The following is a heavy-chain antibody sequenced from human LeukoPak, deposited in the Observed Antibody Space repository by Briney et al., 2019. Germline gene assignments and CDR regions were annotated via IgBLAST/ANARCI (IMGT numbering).Heavy chain of an antibody. V-gene: IGHV1-2*02. D-gene: IGHD3-3*01. J-gene: IGHJ4*02. CDR3: ARASHDFWSDYYHFNFDY. CDR2: INPNSGGT. CDR1: GYTFTDYY. Sequence: GASVKVSCKASGYTFTDYYMHWVRQAPGQGLEGMGWINPNSGGTNYAQKFQGRVTMTRDTSISTAYMELSRLRSDDTAIYYCARASHDFWSDYYHFNFDYWGQGTLVTVSS.